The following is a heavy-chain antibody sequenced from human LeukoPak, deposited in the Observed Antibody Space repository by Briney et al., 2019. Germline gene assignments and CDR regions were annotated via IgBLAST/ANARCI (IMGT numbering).Heavy chain of an antibody. Sequence: GASVKVSCKASGGTFSSYAISWVRQAPGQGLEWMGGIIPIFGTANYAQKFQGRVTITADESTSTAYMELSSLRSEDTAVYYCARDLWSRIAARQDPYCYYGMDVWGQGTTVTVSS. D-gene: IGHD6-6*01. CDR3: ARDLWSRIAARQDPYCYYGMDV. V-gene: IGHV1-69*01. J-gene: IGHJ6*02. CDR1: GGTFSSYA. CDR2: IIPIFGTA.